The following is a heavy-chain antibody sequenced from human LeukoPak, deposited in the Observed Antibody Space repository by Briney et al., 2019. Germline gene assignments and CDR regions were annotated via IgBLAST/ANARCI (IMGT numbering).Heavy chain of an antibody. CDR1: GFTFSSYA. D-gene: IGHD4-17*01. Sequence: GGSLRLSCAASGFTFSSYAMHWVRQAPGKGLEWVAVISYDGSNKYYADSVKGRFTISRDNSKNTLYLQMSSLRAEDTAVYYCARDRVYGDYVVGYYYYYMDVWGKGTTVTVSS. J-gene: IGHJ6*03. V-gene: IGHV3-30*04. CDR3: ARDRVYGDYVVGYYYYYMDV. CDR2: ISYDGSNK.